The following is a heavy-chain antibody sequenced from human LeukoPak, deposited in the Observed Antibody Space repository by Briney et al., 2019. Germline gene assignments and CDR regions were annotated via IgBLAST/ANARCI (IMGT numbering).Heavy chain of an antibody. V-gene: IGHV3-66*04. CDR2: AYSDGNT. J-gene: IGHJ6*04. D-gene: IGHD6-19*01. CDR3: AGLFGSGWPGYFYYAMDV. CDR1: GITVNSTY. Sequence: GGSLRLSCAASGITVNSTYISWVRQAPGKGLEWVSVAYSDGNTYYAGSGKGRFTISRDNSKNTLFLQMNSLRAEDTAVYYCAGLFGSGWPGYFYYAMDVWGEGTTVAVSS.